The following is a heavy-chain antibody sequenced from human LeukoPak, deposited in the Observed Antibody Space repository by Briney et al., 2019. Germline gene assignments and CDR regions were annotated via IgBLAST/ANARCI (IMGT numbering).Heavy chain of an antibody. V-gene: IGHV3-30-3*01. D-gene: IGHD1-26*01. CDR2: ISYDGSNK. CDR3: ARGNAEWELGY. J-gene: IGHJ4*02. Sequence: PGRSLRLSCAASGFTFSSYAMHWVRQAPGKGLEWVAVISYDGSNKYYADSVKGRFTISRDNSKNTLYLQMNSLRAEDTAVYYCARGNAEWELGYWGQGTLVTVSS. CDR1: GFTFSSYA.